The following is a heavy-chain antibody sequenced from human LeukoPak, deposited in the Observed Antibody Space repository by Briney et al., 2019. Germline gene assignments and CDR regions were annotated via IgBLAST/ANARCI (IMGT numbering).Heavy chain of an antibody. J-gene: IGHJ4*02. V-gene: IGHV1-46*01. Sequence: ASVKVSCKASGYTFTSYYMHWVRQAPGQGLGWMGIINPSGGSTSYAQKFQGRVTMTRDTSTSTVYMELSSLRSEDTAVYYCARGGIVVVPAADPFDYWGQGTLVTVSS. CDR1: GYTFTSYY. D-gene: IGHD2-2*01. CDR2: INPSGGST. CDR3: ARGGIVVVPAADPFDY.